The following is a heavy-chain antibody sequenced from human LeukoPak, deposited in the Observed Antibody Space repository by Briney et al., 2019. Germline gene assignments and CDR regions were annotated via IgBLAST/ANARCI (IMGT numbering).Heavy chain of an antibody. D-gene: IGHD3-3*01. V-gene: IGHV1-18*01. J-gene: IGHJ6*03. CDR3: ARDLRRFLEWLPDYYYYMDV. CDR1: GYTFTSYG. CDR2: ICAYNGNT. Sequence: ASVKVSCKASGYTFTSYGISWVRQAPGQGLEWMGWICAYNGNTNYAQKLQGRVTMTTDTSTSTAYMELRSLRSDDTAVYYCARDLRRFLEWLPDYYYYMDVWGKGTTVTVSS.